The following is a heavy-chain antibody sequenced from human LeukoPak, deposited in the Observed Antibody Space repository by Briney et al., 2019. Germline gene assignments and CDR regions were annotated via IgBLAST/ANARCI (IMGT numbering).Heavy chain of an antibody. CDR3: ARSPRWLQAVFDY. CDR2: NLPIFGTA. V-gene: IGHV1-69*05. CDR1: GGTFSSYA. Sequence: SVKDSCKASGGTFSSYAISWVRQAPGQGLEWVGGNLPIFGTANYAQKVKGRVTITTDEATSTAYMELSSLRSEDTAVYYCARSPRWLQAVFDYWGQGTLVTVSS. J-gene: IGHJ4*02. D-gene: IGHD5-24*01.